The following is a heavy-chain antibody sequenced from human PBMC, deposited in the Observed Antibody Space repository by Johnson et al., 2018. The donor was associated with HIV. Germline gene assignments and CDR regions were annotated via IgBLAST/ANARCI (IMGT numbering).Heavy chain of an antibody. J-gene: IGHJ3*01. D-gene: IGHD3-10*01. CDR2: ISSSGSTI. CDR3: ARVRDRGARDDAFDV. V-gene: IGHV3-48*02. Sequence: EKLVESGGGVVQPGGSLRLSCAASGFTFSSYGMHWVRQAPGKGLEWVSYISSSGSTIYYADSVKGRFTISRDNAKNSLYLQMNSLRDEDTAVYYCARVRDRGARDDAFDVWGQGTVVTVSS. CDR1: GFTFSSYG.